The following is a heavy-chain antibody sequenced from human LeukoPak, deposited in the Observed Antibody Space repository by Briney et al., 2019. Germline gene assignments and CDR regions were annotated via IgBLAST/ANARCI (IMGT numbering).Heavy chain of an antibody. J-gene: IGHJ4*02. Sequence: GTSLRLSCVAYGFTFTNYAMSWVRQAPGKLMEWVSSITGSDGSTYYADSVKGRFTISRDNSKNTLYLQVNSLRAEDTAVYYCAKWGDYDILTGYYVPDYWGQGTLVTVSS. D-gene: IGHD3-9*01. CDR1: GFTFTNYA. CDR3: AKWGDYDILTGYYVPDY. CDR2: ITGSDGST. V-gene: IGHV3-23*01.